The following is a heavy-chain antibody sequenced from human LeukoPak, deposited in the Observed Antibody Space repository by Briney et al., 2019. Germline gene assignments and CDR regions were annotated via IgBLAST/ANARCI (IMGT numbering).Heavy chain of an antibody. CDR1: GFTFSSYA. D-gene: IGHD3-22*01. V-gene: IGHV3-33*01. J-gene: IGHJ4*02. CDR2: IWYDGSNK. CDR3: ARVAMSDSSGYCDY. Sequence: GGSLRLSCAASGFTFSSYAMHWVRQAPGKGLEWVAVIWYDGSNKNYADSVKGRFTISRDNSKNTLYLQMNSLRVEDTAVYYCARVAMSDSSGYCDYWGQGTKVTVSS.